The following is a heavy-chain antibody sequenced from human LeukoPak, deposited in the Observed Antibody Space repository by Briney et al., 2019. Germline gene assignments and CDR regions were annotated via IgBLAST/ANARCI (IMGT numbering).Heavy chain of an antibody. CDR3: ASGSRSYYYYYMDV. J-gene: IGHJ6*03. D-gene: IGHD6-13*01. CDR2: IYTSGST. CDR1: GGSISSYY. Sequence: SETLSLTCTVSGGSISSYYWSWIRQPAGKGLEWIGRIYTSGSTNYNPSLKSRVTMSVDTSKNQFSLRLSSVTAADTAVYYCASGSRSYYYYYMDVWGKGTTVTVSS. V-gene: IGHV4-4*07.